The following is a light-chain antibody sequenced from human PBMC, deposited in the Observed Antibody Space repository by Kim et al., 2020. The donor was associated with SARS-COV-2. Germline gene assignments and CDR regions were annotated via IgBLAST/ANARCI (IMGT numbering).Light chain of an antibody. CDR3: QQYGQSPLT. CDR1: QSLGNNY. CDR2: GAS. J-gene: IGKJ4*01. V-gene: IGKV3-20*01. Sequence: EIVLTQSPGTLSLSPGDRATLACRASQSLGNNYLAWYQQKPGQAPRHLIYGASVRATGIPDRFSGSGSGTDFTLTISRLEPEDFAVYFCQQYGQSPLTFGGGNKVDIK.